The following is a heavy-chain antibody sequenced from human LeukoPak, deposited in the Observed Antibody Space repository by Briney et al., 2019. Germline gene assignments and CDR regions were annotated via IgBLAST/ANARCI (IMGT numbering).Heavy chain of an antibody. CDR1: GFTFSSYA. V-gene: IGHV3-15*01. CDR3: TTVALRDGYKSLDY. Sequence: NAGGSLRLSCAASGFTFSSYAMSWVRQAPGKGLEWVGRIKIKPDGGTTDYAAPVKGRFTFSRDDSKNTLYLQMNSLKSEDTAVYYCTTVALRDGYKSLDYWGQGTLVTVSS. CDR2: IKIKPDGGTT. J-gene: IGHJ4*02. D-gene: IGHD5-24*01.